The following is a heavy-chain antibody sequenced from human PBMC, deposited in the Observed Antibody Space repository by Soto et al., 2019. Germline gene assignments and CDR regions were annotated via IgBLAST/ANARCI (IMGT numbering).Heavy chain of an antibody. CDR2: IWYDGSNK. CDR1: GFTFSSYG. V-gene: IGHV3-33*01. J-gene: IGHJ4*02. CDR3: ARDPLEESYYDFWSGPQFDY. D-gene: IGHD3-3*01. Sequence: QVQLVESGGGVAQPGRSLRLSCAASGFTFSSYGMHWVRQAPGKGLEWVAVIWYDGSNKYNADSVKGRFTISRDNSKSTLYMEMDSLRAEDTAVHYWARDPLEESYYDFWSGPQFDYWGEVTLLTVSS.